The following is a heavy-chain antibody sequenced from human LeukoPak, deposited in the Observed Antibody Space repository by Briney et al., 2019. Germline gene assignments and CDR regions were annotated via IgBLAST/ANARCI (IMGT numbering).Heavy chain of an antibody. D-gene: IGHD1-26*01. J-gene: IGHJ3*02. CDR2: IIPIFGTA. Sequence: GASVKVSCKASGVTFSSYAISWVRQAPGQGLEWMGGIIPIFGTANYAQKFQGRVTMTRDTSINTAYMEMSRLRSDDTAVYYCARVAGRSDDFDIWGQGTMVTVSS. CDR1: GVTFSSYA. V-gene: IGHV1-69*05. CDR3: ARVAGRSDDFDI.